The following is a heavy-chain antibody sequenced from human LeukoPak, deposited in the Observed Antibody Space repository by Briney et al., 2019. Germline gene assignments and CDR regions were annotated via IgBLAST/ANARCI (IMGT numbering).Heavy chain of an antibody. CDR3: ARDRVAVTFDY. V-gene: IGHV3-21*01. J-gene: IGHJ4*02. CDR1: GFTFSSYS. Sequence: GSLRLSCAASGFTFSSYSMNWVRQAPGKGLEWVSSISSSSSYIYYADSVKGRFTISRDNAKNSLYLQMNSLRAEDTAVYYCARDRVAVTFDYWGQGTLVTVSS. CDR2: ISSSSSYI. D-gene: IGHD2-21*02.